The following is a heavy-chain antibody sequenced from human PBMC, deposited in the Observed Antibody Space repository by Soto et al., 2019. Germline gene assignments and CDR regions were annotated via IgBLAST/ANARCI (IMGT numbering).Heavy chain of an antibody. J-gene: IGHJ5*02. Sequence: PSETLSLTCTVSGGSISSYYWSWIRQPPGKGLEWIGYIYYSGSTNYNPSLKSRVTISVDTSKNQFSLKLSSVTAADTAVYYCARDSPLGISGPWGQGTLVTVSS. CDR3: ARDSPLGISGP. CDR2: IYYSGST. D-gene: IGHD1-26*01. CDR1: GGSISSYY. V-gene: IGHV4-59*01.